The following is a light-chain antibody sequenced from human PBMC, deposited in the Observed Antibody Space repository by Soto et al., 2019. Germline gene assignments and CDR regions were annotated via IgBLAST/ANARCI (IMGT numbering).Light chain of an antibody. CDR1: QAISNY. Sequence: DIRLTQSPSSLSASVGDRVTITCQASQAISNYLNWYQQKPRKAPKLLIYDASNLETGVPSRLSGSGSGTYFTVTISTLQPEDIATYYCQQYDNLLFTFGPGTKVDIK. CDR2: DAS. V-gene: IGKV1-33*01. J-gene: IGKJ3*01. CDR3: QQYDNLLFT.